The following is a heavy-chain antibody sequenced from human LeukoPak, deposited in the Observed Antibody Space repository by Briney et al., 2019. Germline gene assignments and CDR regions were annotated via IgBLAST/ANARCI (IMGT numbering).Heavy chain of an antibody. V-gene: IGHV3-15*01. CDR1: GFTFSNAW. Sequence: GGSLRLSCAASGFTFSNAWMSWVRQAPGKGLEWVGRIKSKTDGGTTDYAAPVKGRFPISRDDSKNTLYLQMNSLKTEDTAVYYCTTGFLGGYCSSTSCRYFDYWGQGTLGTLSS. CDR2: IKSKTDGGTT. CDR3: TTGFLGGYCSSTSCRYFDY. D-gene: IGHD2-2*01. J-gene: IGHJ4*02.